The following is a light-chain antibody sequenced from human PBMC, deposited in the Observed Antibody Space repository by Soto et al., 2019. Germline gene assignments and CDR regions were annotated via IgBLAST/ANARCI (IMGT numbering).Light chain of an antibody. Sequence: QSVLTQPPSVSGAPGQRVTISCTGSSSNIGAGHDVHWYQQLPRTAPKLLIYGNSNRPSGVPDRFSGSKSGTSASLAITGLQAEDEADYYCQSYDSSLTGYVFGTGTKLTV. CDR3: QSYDSSLTGYV. J-gene: IGLJ1*01. V-gene: IGLV1-40*01. CDR1: SSNIGAGHD. CDR2: GNS.